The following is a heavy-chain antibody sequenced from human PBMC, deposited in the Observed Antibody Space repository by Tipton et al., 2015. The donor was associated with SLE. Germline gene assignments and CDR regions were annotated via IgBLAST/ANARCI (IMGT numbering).Heavy chain of an antibody. CDR2: INHSGST. Sequence: LRLSCAVYGGSFSGYFWTWIRQPPGKGLEWIGEINHSGSTNYNPSLKSRVTISIDTSKNQFSLRLSSVTAADTAVYYCARDCTTGVCYTTSFDYWGQGTLVTVSP. J-gene: IGHJ4*02. CDR1: GGSFSGYF. CDR3: ARDCTTGVCYTTSFDY. V-gene: IGHV4-34*01. D-gene: IGHD2-8*01.